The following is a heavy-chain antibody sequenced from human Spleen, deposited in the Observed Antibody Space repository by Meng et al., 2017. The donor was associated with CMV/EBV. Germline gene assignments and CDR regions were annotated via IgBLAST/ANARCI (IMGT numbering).Heavy chain of an antibody. V-gene: IGHV3-30-3*01. D-gene: IGHD3-3*01. Sequence: GGSLRLSCAASGFAFSNFVMHWVRQAPGKGLEWVAFISYDGDNKYYADSVKGRFTISRDNSKTTLYLLMSSLRPEDTAVYYCARDLRSGSGWGQGTLVTVSS. CDR3: ARDLRSGSG. CDR2: ISYDGDNK. CDR1: GFAFSNFV. J-gene: IGHJ4*02.